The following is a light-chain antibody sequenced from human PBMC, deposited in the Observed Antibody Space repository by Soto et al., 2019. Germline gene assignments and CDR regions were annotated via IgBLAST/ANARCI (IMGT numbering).Light chain of an antibody. CDR2: ANS. Sequence: SYELTQPPSVSVAPGQTARITCGGSNIGGKSVHWYQQKPGQAPMMVVCANSDRPSGIPERFSGSNSANTATLTISRVEAGDEADYYCHVWDSGSAHHVFGTGTKLTVL. CDR3: HVWDSGSAHHV. J-gene: IGLJ1*01. CDR1: NIGGKS. V-gene: IGLV3-21*02.